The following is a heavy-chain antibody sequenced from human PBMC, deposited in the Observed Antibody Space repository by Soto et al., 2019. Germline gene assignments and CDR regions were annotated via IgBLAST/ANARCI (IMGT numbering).Heavy chain of an antibody. Sequence: PVGSLRLSCAASGFAFDDYAMHWVRQAPGKGLEWVSGISWNSGSIGYADSVKGRFTISRDNAKNSLYLQMNSLRAEDTALYYCAKDGINYYYYGMDVWGQGTTVTVS. CDR1: GFAFDDYA. J-gene: IGHJ6*02. CDR2: ISWNSGSI. D-gene: IGHD3-10*01. CDR3: AKDGINYYYYGMDV. V-gene: IGHV3-9*01.